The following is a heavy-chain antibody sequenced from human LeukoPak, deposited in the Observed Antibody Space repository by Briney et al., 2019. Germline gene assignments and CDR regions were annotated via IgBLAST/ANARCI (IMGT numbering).Heavy chain of an antibody. J-gene: IGHJ4*02. Sequence: GGSLRLSCAASGFTFSSYEMNWVRQAPGKGLEWVSVIYSSGGTYYADSVKGRFTISRDNSKNTLYLQMNSLSAEDTAVYYCARDSSGPLYWGQGTLVTVSS. D-gene: IGHD6-19*01. CDR2: IYSSGGT. CDR1: GFTFSSYE. CDR3: ARDSSGPLY. V-gene: IGHV3-66*01.